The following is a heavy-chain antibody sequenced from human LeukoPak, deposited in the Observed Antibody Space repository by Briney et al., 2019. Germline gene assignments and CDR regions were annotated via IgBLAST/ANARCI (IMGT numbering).Heavy chain of an antibody. Sequence: SETLSLTCTVSGGSISSYYWSWLRQPAGKGLEWIGRIYTSGSTNYNPSLKSRVTMSVDTSKNQFSLKLSSVTAADTAVCYCAREHFLIRSLDVWGKGTTVTVSS. J-gene: IGHJ6*04. V-gene: IGHV4-4*07. D-gene: IGHD2-8*01. CDR1: GGSISSYY. CDR3: AREHFLIRSLDV. CDR2: IYTSGST.